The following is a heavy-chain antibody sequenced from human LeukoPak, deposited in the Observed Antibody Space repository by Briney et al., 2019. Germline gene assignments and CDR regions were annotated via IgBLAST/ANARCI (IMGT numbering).Heavy chain of an antibody. CDR3: VRHYYGSGTAKGYFQH. J-gene: IGHJ1*01. CDR2: IYYTGST. CDR1: GGSLSSYY. D-gene: IGHD3-10*01. V-gene: IGHV4-59*01. Sequence: WETLSLTCAVSGGSLSSYYWSWIRQPPGAGPEWIGYIYYTGSTNYNPSLKSRVTISLDSSTNQFSLNLNSLTTADTAVYYCVRHYYGSGTAKGYFQHWGQGTLVTVSS.